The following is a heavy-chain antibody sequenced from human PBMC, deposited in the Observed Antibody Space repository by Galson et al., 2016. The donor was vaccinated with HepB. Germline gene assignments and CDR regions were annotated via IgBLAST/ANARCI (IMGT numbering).Heavy chain of an antibody. CDR1: GFTFNNAW. CDR3: STTGYAGSRGWYHGMDG. J-gene: IGHJ6*02. V-gene: IGHV3-15*01. Sequence: SLRLSCAASGFTFNNAWLSWVRQAPGKGLEWIGLIKDGGETTDYAAPVKGRFTISRDDSINTVFLQMNSLKTEDTARDYCSTTGYAGSRGWYHGMDGWGQGTTVTVAS. D-gene: IGHD2-2*01. CDR2: IKDGGETT.